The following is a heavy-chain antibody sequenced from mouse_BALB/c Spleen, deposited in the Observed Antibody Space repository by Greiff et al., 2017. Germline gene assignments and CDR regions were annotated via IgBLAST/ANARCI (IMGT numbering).Heavy chain of an antibody. CDR2: ISYSGST. V-gene: IGHV3-8*02. CDR1: GDSITSGY. D-gene: IGHD1-1*01. CDR3: ASRGYYYGSDYAMDY. Sequence: EVKLVESGPSLVKPSQTLSLTCSVTGDSITSGYWNWIRKFPGNKLEYMGYISYSGSTYYNPSLKSRISITRDTSKNQYYLQLNSVTTEDTATYYCASRGYYYGSDYAMDYWGQGTSVTVSS. J-gene: IGHJ4*01.